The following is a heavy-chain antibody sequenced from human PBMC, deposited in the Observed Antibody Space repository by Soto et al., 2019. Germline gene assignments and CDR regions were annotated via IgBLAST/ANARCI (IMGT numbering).Heavy chain of an antibody. CDR1: GFTFSSYW. V-gene: IGHV3-74*01. J-gene: IGHJ5*02. CDR2: INSDGSST. CDR3: ASRGQEGTGLAH. Sequence: EVQLVESGGNLIQPGGSLRLSCAASGFTFSSYWMNWVRQAPGKGLVWVSRINSDGSSTSYVDSVKGRFTISRDNAKNTLYLQMNSLSVEDTAVYYCASRGQEGTGLAHWGHGTLVTVSA. D-gene: IGHD3-10*01.